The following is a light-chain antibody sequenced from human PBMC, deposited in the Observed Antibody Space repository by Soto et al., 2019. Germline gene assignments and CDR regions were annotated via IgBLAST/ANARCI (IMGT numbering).Light chain of an antibody. CDR3: QQYNSYPWT. V-gene: IGKV1-5*01. CDR2: DAS. CDR1: QSISSW. J-gene: IGKJ1*01. Sequence: DIQMTESPSTLSASGGERVRITCRASQSISSWLAWYQQKPGKAPKLLIYDASSLESGVPSRFSGSGSGTEFTLTITSLQPDDFATYYCQQYNSYPWTFGQGTKVDIK.